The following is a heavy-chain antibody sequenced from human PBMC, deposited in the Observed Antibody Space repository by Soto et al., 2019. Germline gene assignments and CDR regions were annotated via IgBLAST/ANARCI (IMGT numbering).Heavy chain of an antibody. V-gene: IGHV1-24*01. D-gene: IGHD6-13*01. Sequence: ASVKVSCKVSGYTLTELSMHWVRQAPGKGLEWMGGFDPEDGETIYAQKIQGRVTMTEDTSTDTAYMELSSLRSEDTAVYYCVTDRGPTYSSSWYSPNFDYWGQGTLVTVSS. CDR3: VTDRGPTYSSSWYSPNFDY. CDR1: GYTLTELS. CDR2: FDPEDGET. J-gene: IGHJ4*02.